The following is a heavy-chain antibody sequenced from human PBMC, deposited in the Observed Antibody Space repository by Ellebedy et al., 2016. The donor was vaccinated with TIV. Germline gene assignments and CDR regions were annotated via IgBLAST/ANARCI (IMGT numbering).Heavy chain of an antibody. CDR3: ARDPVDTTLLSHYWSFDL. CDR1: GGSISSNNW. J-gene: IGHJ2*01. Sequence: MPSETLSLTFAVPGGSISSNNWWTWVRQPPGRGLEWLGEIFHSGSTSFNPSFKSRVTISVDKSKNQFSLNLYSVTAADTAVYYCARDPVDTTLLSHYWSFDLWGRGTLVTVSS. V-gene: IGHV4-4*02. CDR2: IFHSGST. D-gene: IGHD5-18*01.